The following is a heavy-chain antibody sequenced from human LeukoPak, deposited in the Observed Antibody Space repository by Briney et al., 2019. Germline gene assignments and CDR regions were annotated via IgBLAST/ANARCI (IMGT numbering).Heavy chain of an antibody. Sequence: ASVKVSCKASGYTFTTYAMNWVRQAPGQGLEWMGWINTKTGNPTYAQGFTGRFVFSLDTSVNTAYLQITSLKAEDTAVYYCARPYSSSWYLYYYGMDVWGQGTTVTDSS. CDR1: GYTFTTYA. CDR3: ARPYSSSWYLYYYGMDV. V-gene: IGHV7-4-1*02. CDR2: INTKTGNP. D-gene: IGHD6-13*01. J-gene: IGHJ6*02.